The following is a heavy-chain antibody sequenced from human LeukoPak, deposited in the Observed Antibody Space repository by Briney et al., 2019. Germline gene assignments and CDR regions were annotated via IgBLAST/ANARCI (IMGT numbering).Heavy chain of an antibody. Sequence: PSETLSLTCTVSGASVSSSSYYWGWICQPPGKGLEWIGTIYYSGSTYYNPSLKSRVTMSLDTSKNQFSLKLTSVTDADTAVYYCATKGVLFISYWGQGTLVTVSS. J-gene: IGHJ4*02. CDR3: ATKGVLFISY. V-gene: IGHV4-39*07. CDR1: GASVSSSSYY. D-gene: IGHD3-16*01. CDR2: IYYSGST.